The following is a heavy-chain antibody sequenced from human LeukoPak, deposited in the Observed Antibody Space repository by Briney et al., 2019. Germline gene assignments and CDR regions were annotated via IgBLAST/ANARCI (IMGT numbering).Heavy chain of an antibody. J-gene: IGHJ4*02. CDR1: GYTFTGYY. D-gene: IGHD7-27*01. Sequence: ASVKVSCKATGYTFTGYYMHWVRQAPGQGLEWMGRINPNSGGTNYAQKFQGRVTMTRDTSISTAYMELSRLRSDDTAVYYCARAGGQAGDPYYFDYWGQGTLVTVSS. V-gene: IGHV1-2*06. CDR2: INPNSGGT. CDR3: ARAGGQAGDPYYFDY.